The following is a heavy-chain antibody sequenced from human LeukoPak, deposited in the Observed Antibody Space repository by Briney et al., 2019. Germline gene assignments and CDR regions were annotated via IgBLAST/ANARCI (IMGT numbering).Heavy chain of an antibody. J-gene: IGHJ6*02. D-gene: IGHD2-15*01. V-gene: IGHV1-2*02. CDR1: GYTFTGYY. CDR2: INPNSGGT. CDR3: AREHFAADGMDV. Sequence: ASVKVSCKASGYTFTGYYMHWVRQAPGQGLEWMGWINPNSGGTNYAQKFQGRVTMTRDTSISTAYMELSRLRSDDTAVYYCAREHFAADGMDVWGQGTTVTVSS.